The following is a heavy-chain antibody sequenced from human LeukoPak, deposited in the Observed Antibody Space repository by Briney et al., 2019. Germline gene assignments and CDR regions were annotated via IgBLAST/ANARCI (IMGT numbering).Heavy chain of an antibody. CDR1: GGSISSYY. CDR3: AKEAYIEMATITPDY. J-gene: IGHJ4*02. Sequence: SETLSLTCTVSGGSISSYYWSWIRQPAGKGLEWIGLIYISGSTNYNPSLKSRVTMSIDTSKNQFSLKLSSVTAADTAVYYCAKEAYIEMATITPDYWGQGTLVTVSS. CDR2: IYISGST. V-gene: IGHV4-4*07. D-gene: IGHD5-24*01.